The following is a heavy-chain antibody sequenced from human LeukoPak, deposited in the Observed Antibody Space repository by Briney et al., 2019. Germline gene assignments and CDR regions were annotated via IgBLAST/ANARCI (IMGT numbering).Heavy chain of an antibody. V-gene: IGHV4-4*08. J-gene: IGHJ4*02. CDR3: ARGGVSKSIAAAVY. Sequence: SETLSLTCTVSGGSISGYCWSWIRQSPGKGLEWIGRIYTSGSTNYNPSLKSRVTISVDTSKNQFSLKLSSVTAADTAVYYCARGGVSKSIAAAVYWGQGTLVTVSS. D-gene: IGHD6-13*01. CDR1: GGSISGYC. CDR2: IYTSGST.